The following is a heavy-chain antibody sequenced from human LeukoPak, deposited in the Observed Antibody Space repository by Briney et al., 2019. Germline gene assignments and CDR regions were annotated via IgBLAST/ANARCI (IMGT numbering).Heavy chain of an antibody. CDR1: GGSITGYY. Sequence: SETLSLTCTVSGGSITGYYWSWIRQPPGKGLKWIGYIFSSRSTKYNPSLQSRVTISVDTSKNQFSLKLNSVTAADTAVYYCATYVSGTPNWFDPWGQGTLVTVSS. V-gene: IGHV4-59*01. D-gene: IGHD3-10*01. CDR3: ATYVSGTPNWFDP. CDR2: IFSSRST. J-gene: IGHJ5*02.